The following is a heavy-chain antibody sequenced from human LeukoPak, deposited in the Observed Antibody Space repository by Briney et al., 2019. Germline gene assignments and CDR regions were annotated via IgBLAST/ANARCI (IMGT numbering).Heavy chain of an antibody. V-gene: IGHV1-69*04. CDR1: GGTFSSYT. J-gene: IGHJ5*02. D-gene: IGHD4-17*01. CDR2: IIPILGIA. CDR3: ARDRYGDYSNWFDP. Sequence: ASEKVSCKASGGTFSSYTISWVRQAPGQGLEWMGRIIPILGIANYAQKFQGRVTITADKSTSTAYMELSSLRSEDTAVYYCARDRYGDYSNWFDPWGQGTLVTVSS.